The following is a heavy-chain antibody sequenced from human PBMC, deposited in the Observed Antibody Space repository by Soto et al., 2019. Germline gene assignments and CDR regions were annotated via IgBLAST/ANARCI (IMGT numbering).Heavy chain of an antibody. V-gene: IGHV3-23*01. CDR2: ISDSGDTT. J-gene: IGHJ4*02. Sequence: PGGSLRLSCAASGFTFDNYAMSWVRQAPGKGLEWVSAISDSGDTTYYADSVKGRFTISRDKTKNTLYLQMNSLRAEDTAVYYCAKFITMVAVGHFDYWGQGTLVTVS. D-gene: IGHD3-22*01. CDR3: AKFITMVAVGHFDY. CDR1: GFTFDNYA.